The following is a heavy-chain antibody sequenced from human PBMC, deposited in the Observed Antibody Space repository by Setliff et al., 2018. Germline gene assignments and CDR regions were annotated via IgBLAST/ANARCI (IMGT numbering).Heavy chain of an antibody. D-gene: IGHD3-10*01. J-gene: IGHJ4*02. CDR3: ASTYSYGSGFGC. CDR1: RFSFSNYW. V-gene: IGHV3-7*01. CDR2: IKPDGSGG. Sequence: PGGSLRLSCAASRFSFSNYWMSWVRQAPGKGLEWVANIKPDGSGGYYVDSVKGRFTISRDNTKNSLYLQMNSLRAEDMAVYYCASTYSYGSGFGCWGQGTLVTVSS.